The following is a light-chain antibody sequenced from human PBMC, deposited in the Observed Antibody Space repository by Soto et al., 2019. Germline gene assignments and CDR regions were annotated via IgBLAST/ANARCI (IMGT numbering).Light chain of an antibody. Sequence: QSVLTQPASVSGSPGQSITISCTGVSGDVGNYNLVSWYQQHPAKAPKLIIYEVTNRPSGVPDRFSGSKSGNTASLTISGLQAEDEADYYCGLFASSSTYVFGTGTKLTVL. V-gene: IGLV2-14*02. CDR2: EVT. J-gene: IGLJ1*01. CDR1: SGDVGNYNL. CDR3: GLFASSSTYV.